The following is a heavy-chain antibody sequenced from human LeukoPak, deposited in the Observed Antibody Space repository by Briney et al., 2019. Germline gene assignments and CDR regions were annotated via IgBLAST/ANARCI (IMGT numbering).Heavy chain of an antibody. D-gene: IGHD3-3*01. CDR3: SRFWSGYYPDLDDY. J-gene: IGHJ4*02. CDR1: GFTFSDYY. CDR2: ISSSSSTI. V-gene: IGHV3-11*04. Sequence: GGSLRLSCAASGFTFSDYYMSWIRQAPGKGLEWVSYISSSSSTIYYADSVKGRFTISRDNAKNSLYLQMNSLRAEDTAVYYCSRFWSGYYPDLDDYWGQGTLVTVSS.